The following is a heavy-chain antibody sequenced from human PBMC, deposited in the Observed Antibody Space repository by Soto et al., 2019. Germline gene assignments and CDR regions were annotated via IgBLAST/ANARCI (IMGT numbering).Heavy chain of an antibody. V-gene: IGHV1-3*01. CDR1: GYTFTSYA. D-gene: IGHD5-12*01. Sequence: ASVKVSCKASGYTFTSYAMHWVRQAPGQRLEWMGWINAGNGKTKYSQKFQGRVTITRDTSASTAYMELRSLKSENTAEYYCASGNCGYICYHDYWGQGTLVTVSS. CDR2: INAGNGKT. CDR3: ASGNCGYICYHDY. J-gene: IGHJ4*02.